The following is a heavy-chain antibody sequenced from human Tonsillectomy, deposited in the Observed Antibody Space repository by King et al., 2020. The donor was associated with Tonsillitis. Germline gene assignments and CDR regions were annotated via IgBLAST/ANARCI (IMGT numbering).Heavy chain of an antibody. D-gene: IGHD5-12*01. J-gene: IGHJ4*02. CDR3: TTDLRGFGGYDSTPALIDY. CDR1: GFTFSKAW. CDR2: IKSKTDGGTT. V-gene: IGHV3-15*01. Sequence: DVQLVESGGGLVKPGGSLRLSCVPSGFTFSKAWMTWVRQAPGKGLEWVGRIKSKTDGGTTDYAAPVKGRFTISRDDSKNTLYLQMNSLKTEDTAMYFCTTDLRGFGGYDSTPALIDYWGQGTLVTVSS.